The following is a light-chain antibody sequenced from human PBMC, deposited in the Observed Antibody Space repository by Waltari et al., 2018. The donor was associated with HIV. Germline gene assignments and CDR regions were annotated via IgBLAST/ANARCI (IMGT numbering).Light chain of an antibody. J-gene: IGLJ3*02. CDR1: SSNIGAGYD. CDR3: QSYDSTGV. CDR2: GNS. Sequence: QSVLTQPPSVSGAPGQRVTISCTGSSSNIGAGYDVHWYQQLPGTAPKLLIYGNSNRPSGVPDRFPGSKSGTSASLAITGLQAEDEADYYCQSYDSTGVFGGGTKLTVL. V-gene: IGLV1-40*01.